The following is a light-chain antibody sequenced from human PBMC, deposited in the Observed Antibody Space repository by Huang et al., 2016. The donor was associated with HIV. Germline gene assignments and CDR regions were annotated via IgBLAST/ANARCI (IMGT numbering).Light chain of an antibody. V-gene: IGKV1-13*02. CDR2: GAS. J-gene: IGKJ1*01. CDR3: QKYDSFPWT. CDR1: QVINSA. Sequence: THLTQSPSSLSANVGDRVVLTCRAGQVINSALAWFQQKPGKLPRLLIHGASALETGVPGRFSGSESGTEFTLTISSLQPDDFATYFCQKYDSFPWTFGQGTKVEIK.